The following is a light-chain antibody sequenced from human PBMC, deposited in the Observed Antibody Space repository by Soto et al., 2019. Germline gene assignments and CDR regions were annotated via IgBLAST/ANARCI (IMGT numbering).Light chain of an antibody. CDR1: QSVSSN. J-gene: IGKJ1*01. Sequence: EIVMTQSPATLSVSPGERATPSFRASQSVSSNLSWYQQKPGQAPRPLIYGASTRATGIPARFSGSGSGTDFTLTISRLEPEDFAVYYCQQYGSSGTFGQGTKVDIK. V-gene: IGKV3-15*01. CDR2: GAS. CDR3: QQYGSSGT.